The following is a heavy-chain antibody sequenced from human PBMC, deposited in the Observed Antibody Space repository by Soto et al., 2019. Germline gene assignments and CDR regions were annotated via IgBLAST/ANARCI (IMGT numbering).Heavy chain of an antibody. J-gene: IGHJ6*02. Sequence: SETLSLTCTVSGGSISSYYWSWIRQPPGKGLEWIGYIYYSGSTNYNPSLKSRVTISVDTSKNQFSLKLSSVTAADTAVYYCARKGKRGYYYYGIDVWGQGTTVTVSS. CDR2: IYYSGST. V-gene: IGHV4-59*01. CDR1: GGSISSYY. CDR3: ARKGKRGYYYYGIDV. D-gene: IGHD3-10*01.